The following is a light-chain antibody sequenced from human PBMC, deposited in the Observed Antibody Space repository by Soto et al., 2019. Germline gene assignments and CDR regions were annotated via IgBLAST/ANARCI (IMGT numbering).Light chain of an antibody. V-gene: IGKV3-20*01. CDR2: DAS. Sequence: EFVLTQSPGTLSLSPGERATLSCRASQTVRNNYLAWYQQKPGQAPRLLIYDASSRATGIPDRFSGSGSGTDFTLTISRLEPEDFAVYYCHQYGISPFGGGTKVDIK. CDR1: QTVRNNY. J-gene: IGKJ4*01. CDR3: HQYGISP.